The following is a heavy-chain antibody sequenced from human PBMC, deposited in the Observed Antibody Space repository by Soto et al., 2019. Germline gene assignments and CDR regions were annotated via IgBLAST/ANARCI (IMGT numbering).Heavy chain of an antibody. V-gene: IGHV1-46*01. D-gene: IGHD2-21*02. CDR1: GDTFTDYY. CDR3: ARGGHVVVVTAALDY. Sequence: ASVKVCCKASGDTFTDYYIHWVRQAPGQGLEWMGTVNPSGGHTTYAQHFLGRVTMTRDTSTSTLYMELTSLTSDDTAIYYCARGGHVVVVTAALDYRGQGPPVTVPS. J-gene: IGHJ4*02. CDR2: VNPSGGHT.